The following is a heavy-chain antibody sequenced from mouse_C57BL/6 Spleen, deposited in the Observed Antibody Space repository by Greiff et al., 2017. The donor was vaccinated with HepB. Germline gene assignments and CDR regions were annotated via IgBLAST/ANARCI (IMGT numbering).Heavy chain of an antibody. CDR2: ISSGSSTI. CDR3: ARTPYDYDGGLWGDY. J-gene: IGHJ4*01. V-gene: IGHV5-17*01. Sequence: EVKLVESGGGLVKPGGSLKLSCAASGFTFSDYGMHWVRQAPEKGLEWVAYISSGSSTIYYADTVKGRFTISRDNAKNTLFLQMTSLRSEDTAMYYCARTPYDYDGGLWGDYWGQGTSVTVSS. D-gene: IGHD2-4*01. CDR1: GFTFSDYG.